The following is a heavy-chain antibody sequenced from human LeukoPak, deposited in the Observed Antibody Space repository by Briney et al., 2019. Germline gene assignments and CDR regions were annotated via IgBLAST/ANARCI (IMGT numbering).Heavy chain of an antibody. Sequence: PSETLSLTCAVYGGSFSGYYWSWIRQPPGKGLERIGEINHSGSTNYNPSLKSRVTISVDTSKNQFSLELSSVTAADTAVYYCARVRPLITMVRGVISHWGQGTLVTVSS. J-gene: IGHJ4*02. V-gene: IGHV4-34*01. CDR1: GGSFSGYY. CDR3: ARVRPLITMVRGVISH. D-gene: IGHD3-10*01. CDR2: INHSGST.